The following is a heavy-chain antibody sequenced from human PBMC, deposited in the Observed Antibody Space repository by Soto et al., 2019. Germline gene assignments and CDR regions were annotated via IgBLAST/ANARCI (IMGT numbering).Heavy chain of an antibody. CDR1: GFTFNDAW. CDR3: TTMDNYGGNLPFDV. D-gene: IGHD4-17*01. J-gene: IGHJ4*02. Sequence: GGSLRLSCAASGFTFNDAWMTWVRQAPGKGLEWVGRIKGKTDGGTTDYAAPVKGRFTISRDDSKTTLYLQMNSLKTEDTAVYYCTTMDNYGGNLPFDVWGQGTLVPVAS. CDR2: IKGKTDGGTT. V-gene: IGHV3-15*07.